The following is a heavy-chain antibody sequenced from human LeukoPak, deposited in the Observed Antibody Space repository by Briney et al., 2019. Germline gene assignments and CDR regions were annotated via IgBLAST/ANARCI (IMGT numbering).Heavy chain of an antibody. V-gene: IGHV3-23*01. Sequence: PGGSLRLSCAASGFTFNIYGMSWVRQAPGEGLEWVSTISSGGDRTYYANSVKGRFTISRDNSKNTLYLQMDSLRVDDTAVYYCAKRHPLAAAATSYFDNWGQGTLVTVSS. CDR2: ISSGGDRT. J-gene: IGHJ4*02. CDR1: GFTFNIYG. D-gene: IGHD6-13*01. CDR3: AKRHPLAAAATSYFDN.